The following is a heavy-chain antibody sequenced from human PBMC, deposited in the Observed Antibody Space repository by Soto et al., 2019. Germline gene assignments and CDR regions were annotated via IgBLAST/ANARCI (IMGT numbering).Heavy chain of an antibody. J-gene: IGHJ5*02. Sequence: QVQLRESGPGLVKPSGTLSLTCAISGGSITSSNWWSWVRQPPGKGLEWIGEIYHSGSTNYNPSLESRLTISVDKYNNQFSLNLASVTAADTAIYYCARDVHGSCGWYRSWLEPWGQGTLVTVSS. CDR3: ARDVHGSCGWYRSWLEP. V-gene: IGHV4-4*02. D-gene: IGHD6-13*01. CDR1: GGSITSSNW. CDR2: IYHSGST.